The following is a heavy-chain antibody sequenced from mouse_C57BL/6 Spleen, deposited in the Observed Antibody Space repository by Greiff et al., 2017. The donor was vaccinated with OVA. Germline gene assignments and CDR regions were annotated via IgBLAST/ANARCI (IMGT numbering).Heavy chain of an antibody. CDR3: ARTPTVVARGYFDV. V-gene: IGHV2-2*01. CDR2: IWSGGST. J-gene: IGHJ1*03. D-gene: IGHD1-1*01. Sequence: VMLVESGPGLVQPSQSLSITCTVSGSSLTSYGVHWVRQSPGKGLEWLGVIWSGGSTDYTAAFISRLSISKYNAKSQVFFKMNSLQADDTAIYYCARTPTVVARGYFDVWGTGTTVTVSS. CDR1: GSSLTSYG.